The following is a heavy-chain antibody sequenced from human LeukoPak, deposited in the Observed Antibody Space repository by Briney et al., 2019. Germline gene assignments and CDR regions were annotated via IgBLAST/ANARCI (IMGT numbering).Heavy chain of an antibody. D-gene: IGHD3-10*01. Sequence: GGSLRLSCAASGFTFSSYGMHWVRQTPGQGLEWVAIISFDGRHQYYADSVKGRFTISRDNSKNTLSLQMNSLRVEDTAVYYCAKGKKDGEEYYFDYWGQGTLVTVSS. V-gene: IGHV3-30*18. CDR3: AKGKKDGEEYYFDY. CDR1: GFTFSSYG. J-gene: IGHJ4*02. CDR2: ISFDGRHQ.